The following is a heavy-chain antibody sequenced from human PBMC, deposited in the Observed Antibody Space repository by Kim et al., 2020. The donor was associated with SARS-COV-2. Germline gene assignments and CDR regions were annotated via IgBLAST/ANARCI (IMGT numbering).Heavy chain of an antibody. V-gene: IGHV3-48*02. Sequence: GGSLRLSCAASGFTLSSYSMNWVRQAPGKGLEWVSYISSSSSTIYYADSVKGRFTISRDNAENSLYLQMNSLRDEDTGVYYCSGRRTSMVRGIDFDYWG. J-gene: IGHJ4*01. CDR2: ISSSSSTI. CDR3: SGRRTSMVRGIDFDY. CDR1: GFTLSSYS. D-gene: IGHD3-10*01.